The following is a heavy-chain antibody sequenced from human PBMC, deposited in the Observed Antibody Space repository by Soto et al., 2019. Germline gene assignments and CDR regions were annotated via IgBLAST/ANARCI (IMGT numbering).Heavy chain of an antibody. Sequence: EVQLLESGGGLVQPGGSLRLSCVASGFSFSGYAMSWVRQAPGKGLEWVSSISGTGVSIYYADSGRVRFTISRDNSKNTLYLQMLSLRAEDAASYYCANHTIPYSILYDLDHWGRGALVTVSS. V-gene: IGHV3-23*01. J-gene: IGHJ4*02. D-gene: IGHD2-21*01. CDR2: ISGTGVSI. CDR3: ANHTIPYSILYDLDH. CDR1: GFSFSGYA.